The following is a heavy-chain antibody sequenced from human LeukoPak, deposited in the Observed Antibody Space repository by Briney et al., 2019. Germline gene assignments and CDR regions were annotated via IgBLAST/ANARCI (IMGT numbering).Heavy chain of an antibody. CDR1: GYTFTSYD. V-gene: IGHV1-8*01. CDR3: ARDAYYDILTGYYGPWFDP. Sequence: ASVKVSCKASGYTFTSYDINWVRQATGQGLEWMGWMNPNSGNTGYAQKFQGRVTMTRNTSISTAYMELSSLRSEDTAVYYCARDAYYDILTGYYGPWFDPWGQGTLVTVSS. CDR2: MNPNSGNT. J-gene: IGHJ5*02. D-gene: IGHD3-9*01.